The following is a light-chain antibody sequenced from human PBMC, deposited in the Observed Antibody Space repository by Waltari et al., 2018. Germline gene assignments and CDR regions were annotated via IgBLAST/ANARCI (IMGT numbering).Light chain of an antibody. CDR2: GAS. V-gene: IGKV1-16*02. Sequence: DIQMTQSPSSLSASVGDRVTITCRASQGINNHLSWFQQKSGKASKSLIWGASNLQSGVPSKFSGSGSGTDFTLTISSLQPEDFATYYCLQYNSYPRTFGQGTKVEIK. J-gene: IGKJ1*01. CDR1: QGINNH. CDR3: LQYNSYPRT.